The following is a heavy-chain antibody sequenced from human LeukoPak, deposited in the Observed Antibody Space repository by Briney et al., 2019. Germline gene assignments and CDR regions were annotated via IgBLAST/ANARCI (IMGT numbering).Heavy chain of an antibody. CDR3: AKVWSNHLPYLGY. CDR2: VSWNSGSI. Sequence: GGSLRLSCAASGFIFDDYAMHWVRQAPGKGLEWVSGVSWNSGSIGYADSVEGRFTISRDNAKNSLFLQMNSLRAEDTALYYCAKVWSNHLPYLGYWGQGTLVTVSS. D-gene: IGHD1-14*01. J-gene: IGHJ4*02. CDR1: GFIFDDYA. V-gene: IGHV3-9*01.